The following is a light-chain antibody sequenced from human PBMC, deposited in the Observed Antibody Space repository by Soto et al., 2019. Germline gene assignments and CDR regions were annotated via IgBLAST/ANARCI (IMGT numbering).Light chain of an antibody. V-gene: IGKV3-20*01. CDR1: QRVSSNF. J-gene: IGKJ4*01. CDR2: GAS. Sequence: EIVLTQSPGTLSLSPGERATLSCRASQRVSSNFLAWYQQKPGQAPRLLIYGASSRATGIPDRFSGSGSGTDFTLSISRLEPEDVAVYYCQQYGTSPVTFGGGTKVEIK. CDR3: QQYGTSPVT.